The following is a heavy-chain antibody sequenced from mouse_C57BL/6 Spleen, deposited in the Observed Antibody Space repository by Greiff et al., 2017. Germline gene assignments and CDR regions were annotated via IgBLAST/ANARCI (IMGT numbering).Heavy chain of an antibody. Sequence: EVKLQESGGGLVKPGGSLKLSCAASGFTFSDYGMHWVRQAPEKGLEWVAYISSGSSTIYYADTVKGRFTISRDNAKNTLLLQMTSLRSEDTAMYYCATGVFPYYYAMDYWGQGTSVTVSS. J-gene: IGHJ4*01. V-gene: IGHV5-17*01. CDR2: ISSGSSTI. CDR1: GFTFSDYG. CDR3: ATGVFPYYYAMDY.